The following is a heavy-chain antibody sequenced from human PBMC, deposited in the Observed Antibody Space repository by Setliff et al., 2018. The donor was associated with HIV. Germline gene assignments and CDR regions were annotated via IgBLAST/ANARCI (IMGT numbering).Heavy chain of an antibody. V-gene: IGHV1-69*08. CDR1: GGTFSSYS. D-gene: IGHD3-22*01. CDR2: IIPIFGTA. CDR3: ARDKYYHDTSGPPLDY. J-gene: IGHJ4*02. Sequence: SVKVSCKASGGTFSSYSISWVRQAPGQGLEWMGRIIPIFGTANYAQTFQGRVTITADKSTSTAYMELSSLRSEDTAVYYCARDKYYHDTSGPPLDYWGQGTLVTVSS.